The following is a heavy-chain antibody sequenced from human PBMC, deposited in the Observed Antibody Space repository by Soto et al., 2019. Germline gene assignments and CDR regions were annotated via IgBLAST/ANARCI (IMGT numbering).Heavy chain of an antibody. J-gene: IGHJ4*02. CDR1: GFTFSSYW. D-gene: IGHD2-2*01. CDR3: ARSYCSSTSCFDY. Sequence: GGSLRLSCAASGFTFSSYWMSWVRQAPGKGLEWVANIKQVGSEKYYLDSVKGRFTISRDNAKNSLSLQMNSLRAEDLAVYFCARSYCSSTSCFDYWGQGTLVTVSS. CDR2: IKQVGSEK. V-gene: IGHV3-7*01.